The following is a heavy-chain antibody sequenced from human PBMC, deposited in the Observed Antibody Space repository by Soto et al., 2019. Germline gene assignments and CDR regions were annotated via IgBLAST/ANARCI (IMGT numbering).Heavy chain of an antibody. CDR3: GRDLPSISGRPGGWFDP. CDR1: GFIFSRYW. J-gene: IGHJ5*02. D-gene: IGHD6-6*01. V-gene: IGHV3-7*01. Sequence: GCLLLACAASGFIFSRYWMSWVRQAPGKGLEWVANIRHDGSEKSYVDSVKGRFTISRDNAKNSLYLQMNSLRAEDTAVYFCGRDLPSISGRPGGWFDPWGQGTLVTVYS. CDR2: IRHDGSEK.